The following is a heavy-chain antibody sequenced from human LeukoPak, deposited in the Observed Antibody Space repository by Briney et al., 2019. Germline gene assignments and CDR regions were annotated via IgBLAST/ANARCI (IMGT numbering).Heavy chain of an antibody. V-gene: IGHV3-9*01. CDR1: GFSFNTYT. Sequence: GGSLRLSCDASGFSFNTYTMYWVRQAPGKGLEWVSGISWNSGSIGYADSVKGRFTISRDNAKNSLYLQMNSLRAEDTALYYCAKALSGSYYYFDYWGQGTLVTVSS. D-gene: IGHD1-26*01. CDR3: AKALSGSYYYFDY. CDR2: ISWNSGSI. J-gene: IGHJ4*02.